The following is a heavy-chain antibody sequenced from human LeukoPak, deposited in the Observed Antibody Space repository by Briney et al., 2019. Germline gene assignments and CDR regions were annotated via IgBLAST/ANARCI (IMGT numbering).Heavy chain of an antibody. Sequence: GGSLRLSCAGSGFTFNDYAMAWVRHTPGKGLEWVSSITASGGSTYNADSVKGRFIISKDTSKNTLYLQMNNLRADDTAVYYCARESGYAVGDFWGQGTLVTVSS. J-gene: IGHJ4*02. CDR3: ARESGYAVGDF. V-gene: IGHV3-23*01. CDR2: ITASGGST. CDR1: GFTFNDYA. D-gene: IGHD5-12*01.